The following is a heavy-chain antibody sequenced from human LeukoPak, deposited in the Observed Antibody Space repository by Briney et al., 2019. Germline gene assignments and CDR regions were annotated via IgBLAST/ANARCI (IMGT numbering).Heavy chain of an antibody. D-gene: IGHD5-24*01. Sequence: TGGSLRLSCAASGFTFGDYGMSWVRQAPGKGLEWVSSINWNGGNTAYADSVKGRFTISRDTAKDSLYLQLNSLRAEDTALYYCARDRGWLQYIDYWGQGTQVTVSS. V-gene: IGHV3-20*04. CDR2: INWNGGNT. CDR1: GFTFGDYG. CDR3: ARDRGWLQYIDY. J-gene: IGHJ4*02.